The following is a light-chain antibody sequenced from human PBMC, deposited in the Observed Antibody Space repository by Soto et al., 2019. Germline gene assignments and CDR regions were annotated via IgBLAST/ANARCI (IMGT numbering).Light chain of an antibody. V-gene: IGKV1-33*01. CDR1: QDISNY. CDR2: DAS. CDR3: QQYDNLIT. Sequence: DIHMTQSPSSLSASVVDIVTITCQASQDISNYLNWYQQKPGKAPKLLIYDASNLETGVPSRFSGSGSGTDFTFTISSLQTEDIATYYCQQYDNLITFGQGTRLEIK. J-gene: IGKJ5*01.